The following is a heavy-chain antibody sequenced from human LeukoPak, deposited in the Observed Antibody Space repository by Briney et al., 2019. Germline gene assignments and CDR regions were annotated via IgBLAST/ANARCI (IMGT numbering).Heavy chain of an antibody. Sequence: ASVKISCKASGYTFTSYDINWVRQATGQGLEWMGWMSPNSDNTGYPQKFRGRVTVTRDTSINTAYMELTSLTSDDTAVYYCVRVAGYYYYHMDVWGKGTTVSISS. D-gene: IGHD2-15*01. CDR2: MSPNSDNT. CDR1: GYTFTSYD. J-gene: IGHJ6*03. CDR3: VRVAGYYYYHMDV. V-gene: IGHV1-8*01.